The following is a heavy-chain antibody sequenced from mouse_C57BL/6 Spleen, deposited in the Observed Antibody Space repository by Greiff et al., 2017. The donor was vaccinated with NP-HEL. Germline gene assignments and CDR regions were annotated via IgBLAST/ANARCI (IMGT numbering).Heavy chain of an antibody. CDR2: IYPGDGDT. J-gene: IGHJ2*01. CDR3: AKYACDENTGDY. D-gene: IGHD2-3*01. V-gene: IGHV1-80*01. CDR1: GYAFSSYW. Sequence: VQLQQSGAELVKPGASVKISCKASGYAFSSYWMNWVKQRPGKGLEWIGQIYPGDGDTNYNGKFKGKSTLTADKSSSTAYMQLSSLTSENSAVYSCAKYACDENTGDYWGKGTTLTVSS.